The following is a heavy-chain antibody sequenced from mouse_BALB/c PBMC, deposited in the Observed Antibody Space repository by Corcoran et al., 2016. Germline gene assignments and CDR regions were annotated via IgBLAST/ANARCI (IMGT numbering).Heavy chain of an antibody. Sequence: QVQLQQSGPELVKPGASVKMSCKASGYTFTDYVISWVKQRTGQGLEWIGEIYPGSGSTYYNEKFKGKATLTADKSSNTAYMQLSSLTAADSAVYFCARSRYGRAWLAYWGQGTLVTVSA. J-gene: IGHJ3*01. CDR3: ARSRYGRAWLAY. CDR2: IYPGSGST. D-gene: IGHD1-1*01. CDR1: GYTFTDYV. V-gene: IGHV1-81*01.